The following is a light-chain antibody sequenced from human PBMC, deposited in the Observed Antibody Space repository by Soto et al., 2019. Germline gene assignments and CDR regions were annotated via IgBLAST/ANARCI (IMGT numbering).Light chain of an antibody. CDR3: QQRSNWPQWT. CDR2: DAS. Sequence: EIVLTHSPGTLSLSPWEIATLSCRASQSVSSSYLAWYQQKPGQAPRLLIYDASHRATGIPATFSGSGSGTDFTLTISSLEPEDFAVYYCQQRSNWPQWTFGQGTKVDIK. V-gene: IGKV3-11*01. J-gene: IGKJ1*01. CDR1: QSVSSSY.